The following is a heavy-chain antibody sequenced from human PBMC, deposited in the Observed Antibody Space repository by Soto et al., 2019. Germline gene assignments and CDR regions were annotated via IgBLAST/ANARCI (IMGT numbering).Heavy chain of an antibody. V-gene: IGHV2-5*02. D-gene: IGHD6-13*01. CDR1: GFSLSTSGVG. Sequence: SGPTLVNPTQTLTLTCTFSGFSLSTSGVGVGWIRQPPGKALEWLALIYWDDDKRYSPSLKSRLTITKDTSKNQVVLTMTNMDPVDTATYYCARAGYSSSWYLKEYYFDYWGQGTLVTVSS. CDR2: IYWDDDK. J-gene: IGHJ4*02. CDR3: ARAGYSSSWYLKEYYFDY.